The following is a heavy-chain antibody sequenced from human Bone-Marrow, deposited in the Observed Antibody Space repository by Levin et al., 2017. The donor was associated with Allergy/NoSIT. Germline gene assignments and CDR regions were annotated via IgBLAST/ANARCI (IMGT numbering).Heavy chain of an antibody. CDR1: GDSVSSNSAA. D-gene: IGHD6-13*01. CDR2: TYYRSKWYN. J-gene: IGHJ4*02. CDR3: ARAFRDPPTPSHSSSWRNFDY. Sequence: KPSETLSLTCAISGDSVSSNSAAWNWIRQSPSRGLEWLGRTYYRSKWYNDYAVSVKSRITINPDTSKNQFSLQLNSVTPEDTAVYYCARAFRDPPTPSHSSSWRNFDYWGQGTLVTVSS. V-gene: IGHV6-1*01.